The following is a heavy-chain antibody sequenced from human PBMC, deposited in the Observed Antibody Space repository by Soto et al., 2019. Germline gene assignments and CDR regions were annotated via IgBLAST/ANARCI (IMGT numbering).Heavy chain of an antibody. CDR1: GGSFSGYY. CDR2: VNPTGST. Sequence: QVQVQQWGAGLLKSSETLSLTCAVYGGSFSGYYWSWIRQSPGKGLEWLGEVNPTGSTKYNPSLKSLVTISVDTSKNQFSLNLNSVTAADTALYYCARSREQWLVDAFDIWGQVTMVTVSS. J-gene: IGHJ3*02. D-gene: IGHD6-19*01. CDR3: ARSREQWLVDAFDI. V-gene: IGHV4-34*01.